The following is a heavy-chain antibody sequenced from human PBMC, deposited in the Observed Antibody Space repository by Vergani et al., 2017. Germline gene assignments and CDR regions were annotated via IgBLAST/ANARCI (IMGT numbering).Heavy chain of an antibody. V-gene: IGHV1-18*01. J-gene: IGHJ3*02. Sequence: QVLLVQSGAEVKKPGASVKVSCKTSGYTFNTYGINWVRQAPGQGLEWMAWINTYNGNIKYAEKFQGRVTLATDTSTKTAYMELRSLRSDDTAVYYCARGTEYYDSSGWEIWGQGTMVTVSS. CDR2: INTYNGNI. CDR3: ARGTEYYDSSGWEI. CDR1: GYTFNTYG. D-gene: IGHD3-22*01.